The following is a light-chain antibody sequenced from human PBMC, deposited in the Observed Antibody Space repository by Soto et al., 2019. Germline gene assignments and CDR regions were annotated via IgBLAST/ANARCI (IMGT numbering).Light chain of an antibody. J-gene: IGLJ1*01. CDR2: EVS. V-gene: IGLV2-23*02. CDR3: CSYAGSSTCV. CDR1: SSDVGSYNL. Sequence: QSVLTQPASVSGSPGQSITISCTGTSSDVGSYNLVSWYQQHPGKAPKVMIYEVSKRPSGVSNRFSGSKFGNTASLTISGLQADDEADYYCCSYAGSSTCVFGTGTKLTVL.